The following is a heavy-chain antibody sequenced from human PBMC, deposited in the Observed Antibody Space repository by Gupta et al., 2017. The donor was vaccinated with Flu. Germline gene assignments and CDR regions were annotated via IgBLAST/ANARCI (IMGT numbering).Heavy chain of an antibody. J-gene: IGHJ6*02. CDR3: TRQRWELHSAYGMDV. Sequence: EVQLVASGGGLVQPGGSLKLSCAASGFTFSVSAMHWVRQASGKGLEWVGRIRSKANSYATAYAASVKGRFTISRDDSKNTAYLQMNSLKTEDTAVYYCTRQRWELHSAYGMDVWGQGTTVTVSS. CDR2: IRSKANSYAT. V-gene: IGHV3-73*01. D-gene: IGHD1-26*01. CDR1: GFTFSVSA.